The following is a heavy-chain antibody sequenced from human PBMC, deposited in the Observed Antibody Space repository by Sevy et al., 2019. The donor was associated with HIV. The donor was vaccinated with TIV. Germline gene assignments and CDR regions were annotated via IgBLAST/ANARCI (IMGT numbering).Heavy chain of an antibody. D-gene: IGHD3-10*01. CDR1: GFIFSDYG. J-gene: IGHJ4*02. V-gene: IGHV3-33*01. Sequence: GGSLRLSCAASGFIFSDYGMHWVRQAPGMGLEWVAVVWYDGSYKYYTDSVKGRFTISRDNSNNMVFLQMNSLRAEDTAVYYCARDKLLPVMVSMVRGALSYYFDYWGQRTLVTVSS. CDR3: ARDKLLPVMVSMVRGALSYYFDY. CDR2: VWYDGSYK.